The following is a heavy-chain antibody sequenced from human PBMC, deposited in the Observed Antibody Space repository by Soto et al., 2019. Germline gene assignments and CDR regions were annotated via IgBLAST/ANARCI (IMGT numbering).Heavy chain of an antibody. CDR3: ARDKIWNRLVWWSTP. CDR1: GYSFTSHY. J-gene: IGHJ5*02. CDR2: IYPGGVNI. D-gene: IGHD2-15*01. V-gene: IGHV1-46*03. Sequence: GASVKVSCKAIGYSFTSHYMHWVRQAPGQGLEWMGTIYPGGVNIGYAQKFKGRVTMTKDTSTSTVYMELNSLTSEDTAVYYCARDKIWNRLVWWSTPWAQGTLV.